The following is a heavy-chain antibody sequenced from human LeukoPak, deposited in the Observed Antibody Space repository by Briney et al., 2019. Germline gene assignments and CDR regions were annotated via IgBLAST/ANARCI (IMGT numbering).Heavy chain of an antibody. D-gene: IGHD3-16*01. CDR2: IYYSGST. CDR1: GGSLSSSSYY. Sequence: PSETLSLTCTVSGGSLSSSSYYWGWIRQPPGKGLEWIGSIYYSGSTYYNPSLKSRVTIPVDTSKNQFSLKLSSVTAADTAVYYCARLRLGARSDYWGQGTLVTVSS. CDR3: ARLRLGARSDY. J-gene: IGHJ4*02. V-gene: IGHV4-39*01.